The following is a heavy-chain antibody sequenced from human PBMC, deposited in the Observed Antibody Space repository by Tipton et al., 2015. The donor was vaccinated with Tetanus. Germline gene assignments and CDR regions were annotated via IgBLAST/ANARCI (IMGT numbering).Heavy chain of an antibody. D-gene: IGHD3-3*01. Sequence: GLVKPSQTLSLTCTVSGGSISSGGYYWSWIRQHPGKGLEWIGSIYESGDTYYIPSLKSRVTISVDTSKNQFSLNLNSMAAADTGVYYCARHQSGYFTPFDYWGQGNLVTVSS. CDR3: ARHQSGYFTPFDY. CDR2: IYESGDT. CDR1: GGSISSGGYY. V-gene: IGHV4-39*01. J-gene: IGHJ4*02.